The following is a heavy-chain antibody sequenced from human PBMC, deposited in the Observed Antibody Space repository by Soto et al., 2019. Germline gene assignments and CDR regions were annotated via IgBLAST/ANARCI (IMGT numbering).Heavy chain of an antibody. D-gene: IGHD5-12*01. V-gene: IGHV3-48*03. Sequence: EVQLVESGGGLVQPGGSLRLSCAASGFAFDNYEMHWVRQAPGKGLEWTAYISLSGTTMYYADSVKGRFTISRDNANNSPRLKINSLRPDQSAVYFCASNITFATPGYYYTWDVWGQGATGTVAS. CDR2: ISLSGTTM. CDR3: ASNITFATPGYYYTWDV. CDR1: GFAFDNYE. J-gene: IGHJ6*02.